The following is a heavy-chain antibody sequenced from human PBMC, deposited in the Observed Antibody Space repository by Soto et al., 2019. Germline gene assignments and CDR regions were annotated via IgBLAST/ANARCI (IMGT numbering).Heavy chain of an antibody. CDR1: GRSINIYY. D-gene: IGHD6-19*01. Sequence: SETLSLTCSGSGRSINIYYWSWIRQSPGKGLEWIGYIYYSGSTNYNPSLKSRVTISVDTSKNQFSLKLSSVTAADTAVYYCASTAHSSGWYSGGFDYWGQGTLVTVS. CDR2: IYYSGST. CDR3: ASTAHSSGWYSGGFDY. J-gene: IGHJ4*02. V-gene: IGHV4-59*01.